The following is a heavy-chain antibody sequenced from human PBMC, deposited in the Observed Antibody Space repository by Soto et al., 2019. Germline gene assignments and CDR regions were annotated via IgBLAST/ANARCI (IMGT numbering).Heavy chain of an antibody. CDR3: ATDRQDRYSDL. J-gene: IGHJ2*01. Sequence: QVQLVDSGGGVVQPGRSLRLSCVASGITFRNYGMHWVRQAPGRGLEWVAFIWYDGSNKYYTDSVKGRFTVSRDNSKNTVFLQMNSLTGEDTAVYYCATDRQDRYSDLWGRGTLVIVSS. V-gene: IGHV3-33*01. CDR1: GITFRNYG. CDR2: IWYDGSNK.